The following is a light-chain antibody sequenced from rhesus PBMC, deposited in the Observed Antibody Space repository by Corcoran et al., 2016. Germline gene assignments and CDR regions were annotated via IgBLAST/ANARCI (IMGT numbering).Light chain of an antibody. V-gene: IGKV1S14*01. J-gene: IGKJ4*01. CDR3: QQHNTYPLT. CDR2: YAA. CDR1: QGISNY. Sequence: DIQMTQSPSSLSASVGNTVTITCRASQGISNYLAWYQQNPGKAPKPLIYYAANLESGVPSRFSESGSVIDFTRTISSLQPEDFATYYCQQHNTYPLTFGGGTKVELK.